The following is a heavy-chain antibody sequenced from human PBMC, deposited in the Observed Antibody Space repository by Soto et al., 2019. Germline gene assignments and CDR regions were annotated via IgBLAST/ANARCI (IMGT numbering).Heavy chain of an antibody. CDR2: IDPSDSYT. CDR3: AKRVTPNDAFDI. V-gene: IGHV5-10-1*01. Sequence: EVQLVQSGAEVKKPGETLRISCKGSGYSFTSYWISWVRQMPGKGLEWMGRIDPSDSYTNYSPSFQGHVTISADKSISTAYLQWSSLKASDTAMYYCAKRVTPNDAFDIWGQGPMVTVSS. J-gene: IGHJ3*02. D-gene: IGHD5-18*01. CDR1: GYSFTSYW.